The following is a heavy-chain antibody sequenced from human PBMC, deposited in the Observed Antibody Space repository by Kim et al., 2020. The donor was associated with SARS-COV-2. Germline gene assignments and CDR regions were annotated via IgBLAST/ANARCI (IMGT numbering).Heavy chain of an antibody. CDR2: INPFNGDT. V-gene: IGHV1-3*01. D-gene: IGHD2-2*01. CDR1: GYDFIIFG. J-gene: IGHJ6*03. CDR3: TRGGLSPAGYMDV. Sequence: ASVKVSCKASGYDFIIFGLHWVRQAPGQRLEWMGWINPFNGDTKYSQKFQGRVAINRDISATTADMELSSLRSEDTAEYYCTRGGLSPAGYMDVWCQGTT.